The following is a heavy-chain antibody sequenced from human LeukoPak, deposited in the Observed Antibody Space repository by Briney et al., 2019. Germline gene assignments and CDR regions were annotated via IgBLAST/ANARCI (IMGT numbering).Heavy chain of an antibody. Sequence: ASVKVSCKASGYTFTNYGISWVRQAPGQGLEWMGWISAYNVNTNYAQKIQGRVTMTTDTFTSTAYMELRSLRSDDTAVYYCARDPSVVVTAPNGWFDPWGQGTLVTVSS. D-gene: IGHD2-21*02. CDR2: ISAYNVNT. CDR3: ARDPSVVVTAPNGWFDP. J-gene: IGHJ5*02. V-gene: IGHV1-18*01. CDR1: GYTFTNYG.